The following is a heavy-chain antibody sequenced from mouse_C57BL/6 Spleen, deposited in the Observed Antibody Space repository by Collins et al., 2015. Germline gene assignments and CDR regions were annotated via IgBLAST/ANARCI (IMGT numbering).Heavy chain of an antibody. D-gene: IGHD4-1*01. Sequence: EVQLQQSGPELVKPGASVKISCKASGYTFTDYYMNWVKQSHGKSLEWIGDINPNNGGTSYNQKFKGKATLTVDKSSSTAYMELRSPTSEDSAVYYCARLGRNYAMDYWGQGTSVTVSS. CDR1: GYTFTDYY. V-gene: IGHV1-26*01. CDR3: ARLGRNYAMDY. CDR2: INPNNGGT. J-gene: IGHJ4*01.